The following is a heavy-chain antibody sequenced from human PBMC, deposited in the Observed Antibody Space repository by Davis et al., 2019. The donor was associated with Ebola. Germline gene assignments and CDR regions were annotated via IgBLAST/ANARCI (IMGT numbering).Heavy chain of an antibody. CDR2: LIPSGGAT. V-gene: IGHV1-46*01. J-gene: IGHJ4*02. Sequence: ASVKVSCKASGYIFIKYYIHWVRQVPGQGLEWMGLLIPSGGATSYAQNFQGRVTMTRDTSTNTAYMELSSLRSDDTAVYYCARVMGETTTGYFDYWGQGTLVTVSS. CDR1: GYIFIKYY. CDR3: ARVMGETTTGYFDY. D-gene: IGHD1-1*01.